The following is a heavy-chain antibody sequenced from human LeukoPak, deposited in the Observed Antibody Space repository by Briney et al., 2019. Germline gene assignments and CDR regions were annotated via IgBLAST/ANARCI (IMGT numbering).Heavy chain of an antibody. D-gene: IGHD6-19*01. V-gene: IGHV1-69*04. CDR1: GYTFTSYG. J-gene: IGHJ4*02. CDR2: IIPILGIA. Sequence: GASVKVSCKASGYTFTSYGISWVRQAPGQGLEWMGRIIPILGIANYAQKFQGRVTITADKSTSTAYMELSSLRSEDTAVYYCAVPGIAVAGPTGDYWGQGTLVTVSS. CDR3: AVPGIAVAGPTGDY.